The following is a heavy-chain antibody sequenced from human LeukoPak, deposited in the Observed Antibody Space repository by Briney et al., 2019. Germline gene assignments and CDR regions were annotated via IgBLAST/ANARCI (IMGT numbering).Heavy chain of an antibody. CDR2: ISGSGANT. J-gene: IGHJ3*02. CDR1: GYTFSSYA. Sequence: GGTLRLSCTASGYTFSSYAMTWVRHAPGEGLEWVSAISGSGANTYYADSVKGRFAASRDNSKDTLYLQMRSLRAEDTAVYYCARGRSGYGPFDAFDIWGHGTWVTVSS. CDR3: ARGRSGYGPFDAFDI. V-gene: IGHV3-23*01. D-gene: IGHD3-22*01.